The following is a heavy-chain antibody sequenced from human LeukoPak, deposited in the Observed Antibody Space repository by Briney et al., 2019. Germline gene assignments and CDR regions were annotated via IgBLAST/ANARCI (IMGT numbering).Heavy chain of an antibody. CDR3: ARGEQQPDNDVFDI. Sequence: SETLSLTCAVFGGSFSGYYWSWIRQPPGKGLEWIGEINHSGSTIYNPSFKSRVTISVDTSKNQVSLKLSSVTAADTAVYYCARGEQQPDNDVFDIWGQGTMVTVSS. CDR1: GGSFSGYY. D-gene: IGHD6-13*01. V-gene: IGHV4-34*01. J-gene: IGHJ3*02. CDR2: INHSGST.